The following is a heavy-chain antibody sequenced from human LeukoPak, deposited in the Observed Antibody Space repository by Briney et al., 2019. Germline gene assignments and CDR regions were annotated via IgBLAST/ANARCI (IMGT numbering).Heavy chain of an antibody. V-gene: IGHV1-2*02. D-gene: IGHD2-8*01. CDR2: INPNSGGT. CDR1: GYTFTGYY. J-gene: IGHJ4*02. CDR3: ARDYCTNGVCYTLDY. Sequence: ASVKVSCKASGYTFTGYYMHWVRQAPGQGLEWVGWINPNSGGTNYAQKFQGRVTMTRDTSISTAYMELSRLRSDDTAVYYCARDYCTNGVCYTLDYWGQGTLVTVSS.